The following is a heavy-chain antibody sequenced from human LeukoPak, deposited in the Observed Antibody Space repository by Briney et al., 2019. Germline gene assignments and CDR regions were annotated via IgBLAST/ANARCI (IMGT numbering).Heavy chain of an antibody. CDR1: GGSISSGSYY. Sequence: SQTLSLTCTVSGGSISSGSYYWNWIRQPAGKGLEWIGRIYTSGSTNYNPSLKSRVTISVDTSKNQFSLKLSSVTAADTAVYYCARSIRLGRFDYWGQGTLVTVSS. CDR2: IYTSGST. D-gene: IGHD1-26*01. V-gene: IGHV4-61*02. J-gene: IGHJ4*02. CDR3: ARSIRLGRFDY.